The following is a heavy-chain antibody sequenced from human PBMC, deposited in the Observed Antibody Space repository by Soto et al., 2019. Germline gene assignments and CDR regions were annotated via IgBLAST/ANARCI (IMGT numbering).Heavy chain of an antibody. CDR3: ARLLTVTPPPNWFDP. CDR2: INHSGST. V-gene: IGHV4-34*01. J-gene: IGHJ5*02. CDR1: GGSFSGYY. D-gene: IGHD4-4*01. Sequence: QVQLQQWGAGLLKPSETLSLTCAVYGGSFSGYYWSWIRQPPGKGLEWIGEINHSGSTNYNPSLKSRVTLSVDTSKNQFSLKLSSVTAADTAVYYCARLLTVTPPPNWFDPWGQGTLVTVSS.